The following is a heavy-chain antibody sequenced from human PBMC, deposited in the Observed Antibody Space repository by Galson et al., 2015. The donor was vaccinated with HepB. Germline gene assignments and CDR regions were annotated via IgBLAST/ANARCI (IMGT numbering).Heavy chain of an antibody. Sequence: ALRLCCAVSGFTFNNDGFHRLRQAPATGPERVAVISFHARTHFYADSVKGRFTISRDNAKNTVYLQMNSLTAEDTAIYYCAKEYDDSHYYIGLDYWGQGTLVTVSS. V-gene: IGHV3-30*18. CDR3: AKEYDDSHYYIGLDY. D-gene: IGHD3-22*01. CDR2: ISFHARTH. CDR1: GFTFNNDG. J-gene: IGHJ4*02.